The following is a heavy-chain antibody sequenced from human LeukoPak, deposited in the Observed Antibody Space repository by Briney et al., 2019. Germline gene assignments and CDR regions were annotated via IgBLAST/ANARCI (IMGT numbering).Heavy chain of an antibody. CDR3: ARDLGYCSGGSCYVGYFDY. J-gene: IGHJ4*02. V-gene: IGHV3-30*14. Sequence: GGSLRLSCAASGFTFSSYAMHWVRQAPGKGLEWVAVISYDGSNKYYADSVKGRFTISRDNSKNTLYLQMNSLRAEDTAVYFCARDLGYCSGGSCYVGYFDYWGQGTLVTVSS. CDR2: ISYDGSNK. CDR1: GFTFSSYA. D-gene: IGHD2-15*01.